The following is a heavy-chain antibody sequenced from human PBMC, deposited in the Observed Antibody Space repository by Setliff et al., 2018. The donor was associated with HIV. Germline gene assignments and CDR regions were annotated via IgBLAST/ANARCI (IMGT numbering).Heavy chain of an antibody. CDR3: ARSSLGTATHFDS. J-gene: IGHJ4*02. Sequence: LSLTCAVYGGSFSDTFWTWIRQPPGKGLEWIGDTIYYADSVKLRFTISRDNAKNSLDLQLNYLRAGDTAVYYCARSSLGTATHFDSWGQGTLVTVSS. V-gene: IGHV3-11*04. D-gene: IGHD2-15*01. CDR2: GDTI. CDR1: GGSFSDTF.